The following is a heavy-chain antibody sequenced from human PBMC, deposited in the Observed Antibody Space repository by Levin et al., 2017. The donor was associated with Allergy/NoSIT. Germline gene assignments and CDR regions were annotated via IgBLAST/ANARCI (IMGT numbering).Heavy chain of an antibody. CDR2: IFSSGNT. CDR1: GGSITNYF. J-gene: IGHJ2*01. Sequence: SETLSLTCTVSGGSITNYFWNWIRQPPGKGLEWIGYIFSSGNTNYNPSLKSRVTTSVDTSRNQFSLKLNSVTAADTAVYYCARAGADTHWYFDLWGRGTLVTVSS. D-gene: IGHD5-18*01. V-gene: IGHV4-59*01. CDR3: ARAGADTHWYFDL.